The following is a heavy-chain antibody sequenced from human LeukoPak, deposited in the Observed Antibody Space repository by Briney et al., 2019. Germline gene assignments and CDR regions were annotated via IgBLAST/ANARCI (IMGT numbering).Heavy chain of an antibody. J-gene: IGHJ6*02. CDR2: ISYDGSNK. CDR3: AKADVSRSGSYFSFDYYYYYGMDV. D-gene: IGHD1-26*01. Sequence: GGSLRLSCAASGFTFSSYGMHWVRQAPGKGLEWVAVISYDGSNKYYADFVKGRFTISRDNTKNALYLQMNSLRAEDTAVYYCAKADVSRSGSYFSFDYYYYYGMDVWGQGTTVTVSS. V-gene: IGHV3-30*18. CDR1: GFTFSSYG.